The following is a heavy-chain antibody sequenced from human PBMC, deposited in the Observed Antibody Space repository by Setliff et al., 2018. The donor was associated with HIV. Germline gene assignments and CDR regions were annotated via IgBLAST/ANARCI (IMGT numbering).Heavy chain of an antibody. CDR3: ARAPRIFPEFNNPHPHFDH. D-gene: IGHD3-3*01. CDR2: INIDSGHT. V-gene: IGHV1-18*01. J-gene: IGHJ4*02. Sequence: ASVKVSCKASGYSFTAYGISWVRQAPGQGFEWMGWINIDSGHTNFAQKFQDRVTVTTDTSTNTTYMELRGLRSDDTAVYFCARAPRIFPEFNNPHPHFDHWGQGTLVTVSS. CDR1: GYSFTAYG.